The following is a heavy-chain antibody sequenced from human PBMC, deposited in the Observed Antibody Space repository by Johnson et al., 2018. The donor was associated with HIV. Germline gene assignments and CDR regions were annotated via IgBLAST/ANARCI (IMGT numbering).Heavy chain of an antibody. J-gene: IGHJ3*02. CDR3: TTRVTVVIIMSDAFDI. D-gene: IGHD3-3*01. CDR1: GFTFDDYA. CDR2: ISWNSGSI. V-gene: IGHV3-9*01. Sequence: QLVESGGGLVKPGGSLRLSCAASGFTFDDYAMHWVRQVPGKGLEWVSSISWNSGSIGYADSVKGRFTISRDNAKNSLYLQMHSLRAEDTAVYYCTTRVTVVIIMSDAFDIWGQGTMVTVSS.